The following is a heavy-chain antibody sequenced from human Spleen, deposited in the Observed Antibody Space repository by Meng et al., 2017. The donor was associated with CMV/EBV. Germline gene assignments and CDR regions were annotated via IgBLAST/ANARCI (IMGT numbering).Heavy chain of an antibody. V-gene: IGHV3-23*01. CDR3: AKEGLRFDP. CDR2: ISGDGATT. J-gene: IGHJ5*02. CDR1: GFTFSSYA. Sequence: GESLKISCAASGFTFSSYAVSCVRQAPGKGLEWVSVISGDGATTYYADSVTGRFTISRDNSKNTLYLQMNSLRAEDTAVYYCAKEGLRFDPWGQGTLVTVSS.